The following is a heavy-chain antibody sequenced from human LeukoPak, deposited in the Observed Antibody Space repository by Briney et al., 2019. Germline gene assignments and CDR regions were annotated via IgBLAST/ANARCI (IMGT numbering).Heavy chain of an antibody. CDR2: ISGSGTTI. Sequence: GGSLRLSCAASGFTFSSFSMNWVRQAPGKGLEWVSYISGSGTTIYYADSVKGRFTISRDNAKSSLYLQLNSLRDEDTAVYYCARGISAADYWGQGTLVTVSS. J-gene: IGHJ4*02. CDR3: ARGISAADY. V-gene: IGHV3-48*02. D-gene: IGHD3-3*02. CDR1: GFTFSSFS.